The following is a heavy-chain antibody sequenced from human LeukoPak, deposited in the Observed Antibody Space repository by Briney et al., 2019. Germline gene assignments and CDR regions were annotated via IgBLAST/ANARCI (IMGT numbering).Heavy chain of an antibody. Sequence: SDTLSLTCTVSGGSISSYYWSWIRQPPGKGLEWIGYIYYSGSTNYNPSLKSRVTISVDTSKNQFSLKLSSVTAADTAVYYCARITGVGPDGRVRNYYFDYWGQGTLVTVSS. CDR3: ARITGVGPDGRVRNYYFDY. CDR2: IYYSGST. CDR1: GGSISSYY. D-gene: IGHD3-10*01. J-gene: IGHJ4*02. V-gene: IGHV4-59*07.